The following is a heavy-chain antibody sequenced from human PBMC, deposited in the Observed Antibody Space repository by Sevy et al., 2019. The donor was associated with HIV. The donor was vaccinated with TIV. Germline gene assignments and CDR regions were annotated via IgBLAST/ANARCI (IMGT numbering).Heavy chain of an antibody. Sequence: GWSLRLSCAGSGFIFSTYAMTWVRQAPGKGLEWVSSIGGSGGSTYYADSVKGRFTISRDNSNNMIDLEMNSLRAEDTAVYYCAKENRDGFQWGQGTLVTVSS. J-gene: IGHJ4*02. D-gene: IGHD2-2*03. CDR1: GFIFSTYA. V-gene: IGHV3-23*01. CDR2: IGGSGGST. CDR3: AKENRDGFQ.